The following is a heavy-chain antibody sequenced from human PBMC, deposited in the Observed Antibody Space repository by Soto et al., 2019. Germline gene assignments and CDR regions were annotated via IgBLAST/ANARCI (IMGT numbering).Heavy chain of an antibody. CDR2: MNPNSGNT. V-gene: IGHV1-8*01. CDR1: GYTFTSYD. J-gene: IGHJ5*02. Sequence: GASVKVSCKASGYTFTSYDINWVRQATGQGLEWMGWMNPNSGNTGYAQKFQGRVTMTRNTSISTAYMELSSLRSEDTAVYYCARDDVILTENWFDPWGQGTLVTVSS. CDR3: ARDDVILTENWFDP. D-gene: IGHD3-9*01.